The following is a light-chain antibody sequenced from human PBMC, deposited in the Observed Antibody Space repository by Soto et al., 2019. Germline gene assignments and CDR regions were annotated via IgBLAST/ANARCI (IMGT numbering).Light chain of an antibody. V-gene: IGLV2-14*01. CDR1: SSAVGIHNY. J-gene: IGLJ1*01. CDR2: GVY. Sequence: QSVLTQRASMSGSPGQSITISCAGSSSAVGIHNYVSWYQQYPGKAPKLIIYGVYNRPSGISNRFSGSKSGNTASLTISGLQAEDEADYYCCSYTDSSNYVFGGGTKVTVL. CDR3: CSYTDSSNYV.